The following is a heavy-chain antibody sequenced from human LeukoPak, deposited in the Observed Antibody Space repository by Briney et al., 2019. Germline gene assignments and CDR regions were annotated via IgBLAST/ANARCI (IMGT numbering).Heavy chain of an antibody. V-gene: IGHV4-59*01. CDR2: NHFSGNT. CDR1: GGSISSYY. Sequence: SETLSLTCTVSGGSISSYYWSWIRQPPGKGLEWIGNNHFSGNTNYNPSLKSRVTISVDTSKKQFSLKLSSVTAADTAVYYCARALYGDYTLGMDVWGQGTTVTVSS. D-gene: IGHD4-17*01. CDR3: ARALYGDYTLGMDV. J-gene: IGHJ6*02.